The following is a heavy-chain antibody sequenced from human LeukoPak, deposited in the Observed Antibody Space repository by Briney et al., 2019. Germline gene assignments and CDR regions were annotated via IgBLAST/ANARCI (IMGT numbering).Heavy chain of an antibody. CDR1: GFTFSSYG. D-gene: IGHD5-18*01. Sequence: GGSLRLSCAASGFTFSSYGMGWVRQAPGKGLEWVANIKQDGSEKYYVDSEKGRFTISRDNAKNSLYLQMNSLRAEDTAVYYCAKDQLRIQLWFFDYWGQGTLVTVSS. CDR3: AKDQLRIQLWFFDY. V-gene: IGHV3-7*01. J-gene: IGHJ4*02. CDR2: IKQDGSEK.